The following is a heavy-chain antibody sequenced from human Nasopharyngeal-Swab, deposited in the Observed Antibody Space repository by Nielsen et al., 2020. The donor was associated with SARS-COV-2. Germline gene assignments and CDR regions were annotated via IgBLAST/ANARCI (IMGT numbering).Heavy chain of an antibody. V-gene: IGHV3-13*01. CDR1: GFTFSYYD. Sequence: GESLKISCAASGFTFSYYDMHWVRQVTGKGLEWVSAVDSSGDTYYQGSVKDRFTISRENAKNSLYLQMNSLRAEDTAVYYCARGYYYYMDVWGKGTTVTVSS. CDR3: ARGYYYYMDV. CDR2: VDSSGDT. J-gene: IGHJ6*03.